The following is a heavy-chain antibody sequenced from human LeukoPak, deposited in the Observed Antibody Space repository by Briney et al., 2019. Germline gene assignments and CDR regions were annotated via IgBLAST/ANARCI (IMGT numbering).Heavy chain of an antibody. D-gene: IGHD2-21*02. Sequence: PGGALRLSCAASGFPFRNYVMSWVRQAPGKGLEGVSYINHNGETIYYAASVKGRFTISRDNGNNSLYLQMNSLRDEDTAVYYCAADSDWAFHYWGQGTRVTVSS. J-gene: IGHJ4*02. CDR3: AADSDWAFHY. V-gene: IGHV3-48*02. CDR1: GFPFRNYV. CDR2: INHNGETI.